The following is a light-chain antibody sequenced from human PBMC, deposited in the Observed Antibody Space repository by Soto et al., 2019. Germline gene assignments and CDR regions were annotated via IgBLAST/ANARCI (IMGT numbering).Light chain of an antibody. CDR3: QQYKSYRYT. J-gene: IGKJ2*01. CDR1: KSISSW. CDR2: DAS. Sequence: DIQMTQSPSTLSASVGDRVTITCRASKSISSWLAWYQQKPGKAPKLLIYDASSLESGVPSRFSGSGSGTEFTLTISSLQPDDFATYYCQQYKSYRYTFGQGTKLEIK. V-gene: IGKV1-5*01.